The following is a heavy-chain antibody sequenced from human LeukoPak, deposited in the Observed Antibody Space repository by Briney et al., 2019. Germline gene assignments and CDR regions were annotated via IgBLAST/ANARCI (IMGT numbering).Heavy chain of an antibody. D-gene: IGHD6-13*01. J-gene: IGHJ1*01. Sequence: ASVKVSCKASGYTFTSYGISWVRQAPGRGLEWMGWISAYNGNTNYAQKLQGRVTMTTDTSTSTAYMELRSLRSDDTAVYYCAREHIAAARDQYFQHWGQGTLVTVSS. CDR3: AREHIAAARDQYFQH. V-gene: IGHV1-18*01. CDR2: ISAYNGNT. CDR1: GYTFTSYG.